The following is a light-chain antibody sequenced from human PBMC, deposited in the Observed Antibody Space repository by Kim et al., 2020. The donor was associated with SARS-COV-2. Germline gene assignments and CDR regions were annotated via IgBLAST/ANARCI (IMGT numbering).Light chain of an antibody. Sequence: SYELTQPLSVSVALGQTARITCGGNNIGTKNVHWFQQKPGQAPVLVICGDSNRPSGIPERFSGSNSGNTATLTISRAPPGDEADYYCQVWDSSTGVFGGGTQLTVL. V-gene: IGLV3-9*01. J-gene: IGLJ3*02. CDR2: GDS. CDR3: QVWDSSTGV. CDR1: NIGTKN.